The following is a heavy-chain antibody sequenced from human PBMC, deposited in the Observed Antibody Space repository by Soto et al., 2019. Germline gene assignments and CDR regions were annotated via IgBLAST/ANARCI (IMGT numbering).Heavy chain of an antibody. V-gene: IGHV1-3*01. D-gene: IGHD6-19*01. CDR3: ARAVAVPADFDY. CDR2: INAGNGNT. CDR1: GYTFTVYA. Sequence: ASVKVSCKASGYTFTVYAMHWVRQAPGQRLEWMGWINAGNGNTKYSQKFQGRDTITRDTSASTAYMKLSSLRSEDTAVYYCARAVAVPADFDYWGQGTLVTVSS. J-gene: IGHJ4*02.